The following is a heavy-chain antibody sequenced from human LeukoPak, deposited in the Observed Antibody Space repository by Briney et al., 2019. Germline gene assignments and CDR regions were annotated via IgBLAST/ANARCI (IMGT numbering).Heavy chain of an antibody. V-gene: IGHV4-59*01. J-gene: IGHJ6*03. D-gene: IGHD6-19*01. CDR1: GGSISSYY. Sequence: SETLSLTCTVSGGSISSYYWSWIRQPPGKGLEWIGYIYYSGSTNYNPSLKSRVTISVDMSKNQFSLKLSSVTAADTAVYYCARTYSSGWFKYYYYYYYMDVWGKGTTVTISS. CDR2: IYYSGST. CDR3: ARTYSSGWFKYYYYYYYMDV.